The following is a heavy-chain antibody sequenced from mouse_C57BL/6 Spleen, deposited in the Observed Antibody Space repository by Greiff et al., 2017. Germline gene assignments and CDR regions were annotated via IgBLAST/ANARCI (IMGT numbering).Heavy chain of an antibody. D-gene: IGHD2-3*01. V-gene: IGHV1-72*01. J-gene: IGHJ4*01. CDR1: GYTFTSYW. CDR2: IDPNSGGT. Sequence: VQLQQPGAELVKPGASVKLSCKASGYTFTSYWMHWVKQRPGRGLEWIGRIDPNSGGTKYNEKFKSKATLTVDKPSSTAYMQLSSLTSEDSAVYYCARERIYDAPRHYAMDYWGQGTSVTVSS. CDR3: ARERIYDAPRHYAMDY.